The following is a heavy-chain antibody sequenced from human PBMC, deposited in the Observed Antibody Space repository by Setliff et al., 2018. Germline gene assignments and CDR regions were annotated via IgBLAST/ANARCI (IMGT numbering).Heavy chain of an antibody. J-gene: IGHJ4*02. CDR3: ARLPNYVWGSPVDY. CDR2: IFYSGRT. D-gene: IGHD3-16*01. V-gene: IGHV4-39*01. Sequence: ASETLSLTCTVSGASITNINYYWGLIRQPPGKGLEWIGSIFYSGRTFYNPSLKGRVTISVDTSKNQFSLTLSSVTAADTAVYYCARLPNYVWGSPVDYWGQGTLVTVSS. CDR1: GASITNINYY.